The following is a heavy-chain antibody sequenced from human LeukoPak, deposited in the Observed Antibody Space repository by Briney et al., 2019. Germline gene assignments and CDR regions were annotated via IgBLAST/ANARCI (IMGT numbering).Heavy chain of an antibody. Sequence: SVKVSCKASGGIFSSYAISWVRQAPGQGLEWMGGIIPIFGTANYAQKFQGRVTITADESTSTAYMELSSLRSEDTAVYYCARDGLGSGERPVDYGMDVWGQGTTVTVSS. CDR1: GGIFSSYA. V-gene: IGHV1-69*13. CDR3: ARDGLGSGERPVDYGMDV. J-gene: IGHJ6*02. D-gene: IGHD2-15*01. CDR2: IIPIFGTA.